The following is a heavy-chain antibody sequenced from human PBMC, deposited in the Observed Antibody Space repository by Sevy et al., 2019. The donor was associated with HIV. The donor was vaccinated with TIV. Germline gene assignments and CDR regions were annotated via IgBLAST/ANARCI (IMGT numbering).Heavy chain of an antibody. Sequence: GGSLRLSCAASGFTFSSYGMHWVRQAPGKGLEWVAVIWYDGSNKYYADSVKGRFTISRDNFKNTLYLQMNSLRAEDTAVYYCASDPAGEGYAIRNFQHWGQGTLVTVSS. CDR1: GFTFSSYG. CDR2: IWYDGSNK. V-gene: IGHV3-33*01. D-gene: IGHD3-10*01. J-gene: IGHJ1*01. CDR3: ASDPAGEGYAIRNFQH.